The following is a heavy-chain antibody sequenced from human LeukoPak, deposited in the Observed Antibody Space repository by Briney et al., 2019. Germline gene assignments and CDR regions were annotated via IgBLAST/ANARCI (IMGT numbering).Heavy chain of an antibody. J-gene: IGHJ4*02. CDR1: GFTFSAYS. Sequence: GSLRLSCAVSGFTFSAYSMNWVRQAPGKGLEWVSYITNTSSIIYYADSVKGRFTVSRDNAKNSLYLQMNSLRAEDTAVYYCTSAKSDYWGQGALVTVSS. CDR2: ITNTSSII. V-gene: IGHV3-48*04. CDR3: TSAKSDY.